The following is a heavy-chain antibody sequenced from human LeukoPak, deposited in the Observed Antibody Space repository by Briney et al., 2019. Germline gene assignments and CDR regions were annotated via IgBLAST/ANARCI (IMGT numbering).Heavy chain of an antibody. V-gene: IGHV4-4*02. Sequence: SDTLSLTCAVSGDSISNNNCWNWVRQRPGKGLEWIGEMHHGGNINYNPSLKSRVTMSVDKSKNQFSLKLTSVTAADTAVYYCARDHADSSSWSFDYWGQGTLVTVSS. J-gene: IGHJ4*02. CDR1: GDSISNNNC. CDR2: MHHGGNI. D-gene: IGHD6-13*01. CDR3: ARDHADSSSWSFDY.